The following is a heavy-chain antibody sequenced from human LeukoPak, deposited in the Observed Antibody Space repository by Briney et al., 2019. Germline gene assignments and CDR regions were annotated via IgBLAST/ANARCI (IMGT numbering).Heavy chain of an antibody. CDR2: ISGTSKYI. CDR3: ARGGDWFDP. CDR1: GFSLSSYS. D-gene: IGHD3-16*01. J-gene: IGHJ5*02. Sequence: GGSLRLPCEGSGFSLSSYSMHWVRKTPGKGLEWVASISGTSKYILYSESLKGRFSISRDNSKNSLYLQMNSLRAEDTAVYYCARGGDWFDPWGQGTLVTVSS. V-gene: IGHV3-21*01.